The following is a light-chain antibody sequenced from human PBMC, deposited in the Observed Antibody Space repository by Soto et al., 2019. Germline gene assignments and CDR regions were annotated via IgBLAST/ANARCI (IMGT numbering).Light chain of an antibody. J-gene: IGKJ2*01. CDR3: QQYSAYPYT. V-gene: IGKV1-5*01. Sequence: DIQMTQSPASLSVSVGDRVTITCRASQSINNYLNWYQQKSGRAPKRLIYDASSLEGGVPSRFSGSGSGTEFTLTISSLQADDFATYYCQQYSAYPYTFGQGTKVDIK. CDR1: QSINNY. CDR2: DAS.